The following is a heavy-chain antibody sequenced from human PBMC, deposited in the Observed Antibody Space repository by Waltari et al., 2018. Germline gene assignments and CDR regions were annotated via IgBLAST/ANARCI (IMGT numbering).Heavy chain of an antibody. Sequence: AQLVESGGNIVRPGGSLRLPCAASGFSFGAYGMRWVRQAPGKGLEWVSGITWNGGQTGYAESVKGRFTISRDDGKKSLYLQMNSLSDDDTALYYCARDFRSGYSIDLWGQGTLVTVSA. V-gene: IGHV3-20*04. D-gene: IGHD6-13*01. CDR2: ITWNGGQT. J-gene: IGHJ4*02. CDR1: GFSFGAYG. CDR3: ARDFRSGYSIDL.